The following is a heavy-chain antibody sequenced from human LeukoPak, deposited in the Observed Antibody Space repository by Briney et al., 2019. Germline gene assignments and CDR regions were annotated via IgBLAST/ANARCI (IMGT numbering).Heavy chain of an antibody. Sequence: ASVKVSCKASGYTFSNYGISWVRQAPGQGLEWMGWISVYNGNTNYAQKVQGRVTMTTDTSTSTAYMELRSLRSDDTAGYYCAITGVGATHYFDYWGQGALVTVSS. CDR1: GYTFSNYG. J-gene: IGHJ4*02. CDR2: ISVYNGNT. D-gene: IGHD1-26*01. V-gene: IGHV1-18*01. CDR3: AITGVGATHYFDY.